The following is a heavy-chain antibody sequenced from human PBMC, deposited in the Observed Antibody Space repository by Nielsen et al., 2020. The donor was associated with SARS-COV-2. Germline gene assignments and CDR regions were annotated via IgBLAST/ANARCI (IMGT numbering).Heavy chain of an antibody. D-gene: IGHD2-2*02. CDR3: ARGDLVVVPSPLLGLGPIFYYFYLDV. J-gene: IGHJ6*03. CDR2: VSHSGST. CDR1: GDSVSSHDW. V-gene: IGHV4-4*02. Sequence: SETLSLTCAVSGDSVSSHDWWTCVRQSPGQGPEWDGEVSHSGSTYYNPSRKSRVTLSMDKSKNQFSLRLTSVSAADTAVYFCARGDLVVVPSPLLGLGPIFYYFYLDVWGKGTSVIVSS.